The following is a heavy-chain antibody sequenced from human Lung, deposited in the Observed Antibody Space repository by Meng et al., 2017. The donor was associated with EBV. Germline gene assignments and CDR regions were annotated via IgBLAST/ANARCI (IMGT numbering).Heavy chain of an antibody. CDR3: ARGLWYYDRGGYFDN. V-gene: IGHV4-31*03. J-gene: IGHJ4*02. CDR1: GGSISSGGHY. D-gene: IGHD3-22*01. CDR2: IYYSGST. Sequence: QVQPQGSGPRLGKPSPPLSLICTVSGGSISSGGHYWSWIRQHPEKGLEWIGYIYYSGSTYYKPSLKSRLTISVDTSKNQLSLRLSSVTAADTAVYYCARGLWYYDRGGYFDNWGRGTLVTVSS.